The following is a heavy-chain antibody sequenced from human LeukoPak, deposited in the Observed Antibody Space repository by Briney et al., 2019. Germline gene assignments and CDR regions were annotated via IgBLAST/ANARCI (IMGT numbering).Heavy chain of an antibody. CDR3: AKASCGGECYYAMDV. V-gene: IGHV3-23*01. CDR1: GFTFSSYS. J-gene: IGHJ6*02. D-gene: IGHD2-21*01. Sequence: GGSLRLSCAASGFTFSSYSMNWVRRPPEKGLEWVSRISYTGRNTYYADSVKGRFTISRDNSKNTLYLQMNSLRAEDTAVYYCAKASCGGECYYAMDVWGQGTTVIVSS. CDR2: ISYTGRNT.